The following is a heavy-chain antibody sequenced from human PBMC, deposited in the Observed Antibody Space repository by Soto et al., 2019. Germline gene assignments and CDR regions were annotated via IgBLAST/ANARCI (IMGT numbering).Heavy chain of an antibody. CDR3: TRDPYGGSRYYFDS. Sequence: QVQLVESGGGVVQSGKSLRLSCAASGFSFSNYAMHWVRQAPGKGLEWVAVIWYDGSNKYYADSVKGRFTISKDNSQTTVYLQMNSLRAEDTAVYYWTRDPYGGSRYYFDSWGQGTLVTVSS. CDR2: IWYDGSNK. CDR1: GFSFSNYA. D-gene: IGHD1-26*01. J-gene: IGHJ4*02. V-gene: IGHV3-33*01.